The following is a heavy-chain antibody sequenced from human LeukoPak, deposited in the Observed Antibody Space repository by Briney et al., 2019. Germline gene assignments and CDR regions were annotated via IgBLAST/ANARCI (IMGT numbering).Heavy chain of an antibody. D-gene: IGHD4-23*01. CDR3: ARDRGDYGGPGGYFDY. CDR2: IYYSGST. J-gene: IGHJ4*02. V-gene: IGHV4-59*01. CDR1: GGSISSYY. Sequence: SETLSLTCTVSGGSISSYYWSWIRQPPGKGLEWIGYIYYSGSTNYNPSLKSRVTISVDTSKNQFSLKLSSVTAADTAVYYCARDRGDYGGPGGYFDYWGQGTLVTVSS.